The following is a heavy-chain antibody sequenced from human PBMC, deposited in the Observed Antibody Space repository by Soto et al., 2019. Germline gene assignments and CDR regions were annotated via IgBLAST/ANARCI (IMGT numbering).Heavy chain of an antibody. CDR3: VRKALSSAWFDY. CDR1: GYTFDNYY. CDR2: INCNTGVT. J-gene: IGHJ4*02. Sequence: QVQLVQSGAEVKKPGASVKVSCKASGYTFDNYYIHWVRQAPGQGPEWMGWINCNTGVTIYAQKFQGWVTMTRDTSISTVYMELTGLNSDDTAVYYCVRKALSSAWFDYWGQGTLVTVSS. D-gene: IGHD6-19*01. V-gene: IGHV1-2*04.